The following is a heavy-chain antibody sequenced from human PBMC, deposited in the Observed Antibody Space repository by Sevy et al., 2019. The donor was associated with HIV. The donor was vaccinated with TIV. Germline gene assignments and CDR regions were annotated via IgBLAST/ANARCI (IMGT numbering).Heavy chain of an antibody. V-gene: IGHV1-46*01. Sequence: ASVKVSCKASGYTFSYYYMHWVRQAPGQGLEWMGLINPSGGSTTYAQKFQGRVTMTGDTSTSTVYMELSSLRSEDRAVYYCARGAGSSAFEDWHFDLWGRGTLVTVSS. CDR1: GYTFSYYY. CDR2: INPSGGST. D-gene: IGHD1-26*01. CDR3: ARGAGSSAFEDWHFDL. J-gene: IGHJ2*01.